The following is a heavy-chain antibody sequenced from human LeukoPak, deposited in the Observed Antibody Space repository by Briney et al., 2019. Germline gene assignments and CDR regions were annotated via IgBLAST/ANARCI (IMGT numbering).Heavy chain of an antibody. D-gene: IGHD3-22*01. CDR2: INPNSGGT. V-gene: IGHV1-2*02. CDR3: ARVTLYYYDSSGYYYGLVGAFDI. J-gene: IGHJ3*02. CDR1: GYTFTGYY. Sequence: ASVKVSCKASGYTFTGYYMHWVRQAPGQGLEWMGWINPNSGGTNYAQKFQGRVTMTRDTSISTAYMELSRLRSDDTAVYYCARVTLYYYDSSGYYYGLVGAFDIWGQGTMVTVSS.